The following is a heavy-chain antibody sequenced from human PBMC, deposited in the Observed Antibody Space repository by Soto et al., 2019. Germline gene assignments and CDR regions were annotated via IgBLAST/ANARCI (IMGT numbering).Heavy chain of an antibody. D-gene: IGHD1-1*01. Sequence: QITLKESGPTLVKPTQTLTLTCTFSGFSLTTDAVGVGWIRQPPGKALEWLALIYWDDDKRYSPGKKRRLTTXQAATRNQVVPTLTNMDPPDTATDYCAPVYWVAAGIRYYFDYWGQGTLVTVSS. CDR2: IYWDDDK. J-gene: IGHJ4*02. CDR1: GFSLTTDAVG. V-gene: IGHV2-5*02. CDR3: APVYWVAAGIRYYFDY.